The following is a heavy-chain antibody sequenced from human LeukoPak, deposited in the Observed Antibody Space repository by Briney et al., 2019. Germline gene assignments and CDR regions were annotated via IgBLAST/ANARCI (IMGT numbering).Heavy chain of an antibody. V-gene: IGHV4-61*09. CDR1: GGSISSGSYY. Sequence: SQTLSLTCTVSGGSISSGSYYWSWIRQPAGKGLEWIGEINHSGSTNYNPSLKSRVTISVDTSKNQFSLKLSSVTAADTAVYYCARRRGIVVVPAAPFDYWGQGTLVTVSS. CDR3: ARRRGIVVVPAAPFDY. D-gene: IGHD2-2*01. J-gene: IGHJ4*02. CDR2: INHSGST.